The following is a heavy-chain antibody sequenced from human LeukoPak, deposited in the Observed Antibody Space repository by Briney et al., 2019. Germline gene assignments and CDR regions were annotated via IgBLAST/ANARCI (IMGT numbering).Heavy chain of an antibody. CDR3: ASRDKGYYYGMDV. V-gene: IGHV3-66*01. D-gene: IGHD5-24*01. Sequence: GGSLRLSCPASGFTVSGNYMSWVRQAPGKGLEWVSLLYSGGSTYYADSVKGRFSISRDNSKNTLYLQMNSLRAEDTAVYYCASRDKGYYYGMDVWGQGTTVTVSS. J-gene: IGHJ6*02. CDR1: GFTVSGNY. CDR2: LYSGGST.